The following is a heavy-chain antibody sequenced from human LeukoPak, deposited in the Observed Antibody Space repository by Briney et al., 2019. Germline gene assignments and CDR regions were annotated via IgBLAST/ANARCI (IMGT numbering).Heavy chain of an antibody. V-gene: IGHV4-59*08. D-gene: IGHD6-13*01. CDR1: GGSITDYY. CDR3: ARSTFSSNWNL. J-gene: IGHJ4*02. Sequence: PSETLPLTCTVSGGSITDYYWSWIRHSSGKGLEWIGYMYYSGSAYYSPSLKTRVIISVDTSKNQFSLKLTSVTAADTAVYYCARSTFSSNWNLWGQGTLVTVSS. CDR2: MYYSGSA.